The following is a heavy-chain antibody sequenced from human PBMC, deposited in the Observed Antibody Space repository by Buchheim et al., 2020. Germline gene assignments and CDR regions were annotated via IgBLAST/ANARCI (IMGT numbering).Heavy chain of an antibody. CDR1: GFTFSSYG. CDR2: IWYDGSNK. D-gene: IGHD6-6*01. Sequence: QVQLVESGGGVVQPGRSLRLSCAASGFTFSSYGMHWVRQAPGKGLEWVAVIWYDGSNKYYADSVKGRFTISRENSKKKLYLQMNSLRAEDTAVYYCARAPYSSSYYFDYWGQGTL. CDR3: ARAPYSSSYYFDY. J-gene: IGHJ4*02. V-gene: IGHV3-33*01.